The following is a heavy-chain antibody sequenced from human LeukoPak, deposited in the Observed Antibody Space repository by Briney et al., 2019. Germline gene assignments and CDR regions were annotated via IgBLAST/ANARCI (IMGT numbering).Heavy chain of an antibody. D-gene: IGHD2-2*01. V-gene: IGHV1-69*04. CDR2: IIPIFGIA. CDR1: RGTFSSYA. J-gene: IGHJ5*02. CDR3: ARESCSSTSCYLGWFDP. Sequence: ASVKVSCKASRGTFSSYAISWVRQAPGQGLEWMGRIIPIFGIANYAQKFQGRVTITADKSTSTAYMELSSLRSEDTAVYYCARESCSSTSCYLGWFDPWGQGTLVTVSS.